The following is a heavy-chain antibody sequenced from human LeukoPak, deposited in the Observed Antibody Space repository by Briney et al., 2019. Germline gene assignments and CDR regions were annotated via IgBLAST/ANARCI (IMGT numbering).Heavy chain of an antibody. J-gene: IGHJ4*02. CDR1: GFTFDDYA. V-gene: IGHV3-9*01. CDR3: AKDIYAYVTNCFFDY. D-gene: IGHD4-17*01. CDR2: ISWNSGSI. Sequence: PGRSLRLSCAASGFTFDDYAMHWVRQAPGKGLEWVSGISWNSGSIGYADSVKGRFTISRDNAKNSLYLQMNSLRAEDTAIYYCAKDIYAYVTNCFFDYWGQGSLVTVSS.